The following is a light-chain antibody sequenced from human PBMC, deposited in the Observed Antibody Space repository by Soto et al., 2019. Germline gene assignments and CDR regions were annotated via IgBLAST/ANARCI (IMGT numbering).Light chain of an antibody. CDR3: SSDTSSSTLYV. CDR1: SSDVGDYNY. J-gene: IGLJ1*01. V-gene: IGLV2-14*03. CDR2: DVS. Sequence: QSALTQPASVSGSPGQSITISCTGTSSDVGDYNYVSWYQQHPGKAPKLMIYDVSSRPSGVSNRFSGSKSGNTASLTISGLQAEDEADYYCSSDTSSSTLYVFGTGTKVT.